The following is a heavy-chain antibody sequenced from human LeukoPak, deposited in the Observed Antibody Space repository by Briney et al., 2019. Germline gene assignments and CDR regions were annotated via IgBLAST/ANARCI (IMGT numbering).Heavy chain of an antibody. CDR2: INPNSGGT. Sequence: ASVKVSCKASGYTFTGYYMHWVRQAPGQGLEWMGWINPNSGGTNYAQKFQGRVTMTRDTSIGTAYMELSRLRSDDTAVYYCARTYDSSGSRGAFDIWGQGTMVTVSS. D-gene: IGHD3-22*01. CDR1: GYTFTGYY. J-gene: IGHJ3*02. CDR3: ARTYDSSGSRGAFDI. V-gene: IGHV1-2*02.